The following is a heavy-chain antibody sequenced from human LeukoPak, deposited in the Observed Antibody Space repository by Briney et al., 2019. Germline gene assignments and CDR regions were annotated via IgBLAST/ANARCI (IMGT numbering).Heavy chain of an antibody. CDR3: ARERIVGATTRGSAFDI. CDR2: ICYSGST. V-gene: IGHV4-59*01. CDR1: GGSISSYY. J-gene: IGHJ3*02. Sequence: SETLSLTCTVSGGSISSYYWSWIRQPPGKGLEWIGYICYSGSTNYNPSLKSRVTISVDTSKNQFSLKLSSVTAADTAVYYCARERIVGATTRGSAFDIWGQGTMVTVSS. D-gene: IGHD1-26*01.